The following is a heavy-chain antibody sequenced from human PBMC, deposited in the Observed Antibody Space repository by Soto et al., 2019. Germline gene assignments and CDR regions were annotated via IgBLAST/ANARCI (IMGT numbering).Heavy chain of an antibody. D-gene: IGHD3-16*01. CDR1: GFTSSDYY. Sequence: QVQLVESGGDLVKPGGSLRLSCAASGFTSSDYYMSWIRQAPGKGLEWVSYISSSGRTIYYADSVKGRFTISRDNAKNSLYLKMSSRRAEATAVYYWARSLGMGGDGYNWGQGTLVTVSP. CDR2: ISSSGRTI. V-gene: IGHV3-11*01. J-gene: IGHJ4*02. CDR3: ARSLGMGGDGYN.